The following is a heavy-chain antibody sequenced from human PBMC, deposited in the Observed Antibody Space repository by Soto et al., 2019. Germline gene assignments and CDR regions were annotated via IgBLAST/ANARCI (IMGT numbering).Heavy chain of an antibody. Sequence: PSETLSLTCTVSGGSINSYYWSWIRQPPGKGLEWIGYLYYSGSTNYNPSLKSRVTISVDTSKNQFFLKLNSVTAADTAVYYCARDRVRGTSNWFDPWGQGTLVTVSS. CDR3: ARDRVRGTSNWFDP. D-gene: IGHD3-10*01. CDR2: LYYSGST. CDR1: GGSINSYY. J-gene: IGHJ5*02. V-gene: IGHV4-59*01.